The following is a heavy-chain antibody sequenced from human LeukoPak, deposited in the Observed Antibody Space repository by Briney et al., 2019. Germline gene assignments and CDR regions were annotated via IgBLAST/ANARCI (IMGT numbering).Heavy chain of an antibody. CDR2: ISYEGSNK. CDR3: AMSEVASSGYYGFDY. V-gene: IGHV3-30*03. J-gene: IGHJ4*02. D-gene: IGHD3-22*01. Sequence: PGGSLRLSCAASGFTFSSYGMHWVRQAPGKGLEWVAVISYEGSNKYYADSVKGRFTISRDNSKNTLYLQMNSLRAEDTAVYYCAMSEVASSGYYGFDYWGQGTLVTVSS. CDR1: GFTFSSYG.